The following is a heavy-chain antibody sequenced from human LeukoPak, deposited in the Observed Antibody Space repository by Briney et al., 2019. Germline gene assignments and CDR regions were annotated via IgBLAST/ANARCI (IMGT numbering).Heavy chain of an antibody. CDR3: ARAYFSDSSGYYFAKVEFDS. D-gene: IGHD3-22*01. J-gene: IGHJ4*02. CDR2: ISSSSSYI. Sequence: KTGGSLRLSCAASGFTSSSYTMNWVRQAPGKGLDWLSSISSSSSYIYYADSVKGRFTISRDNAKKSLYLQMNSLRAEDTAVYYCARAYFSDSSGYYFAKVEFDSWGQGTLVTVSS. CDR1: GFTSSSYT. V-gene: IGHV3-21*01.